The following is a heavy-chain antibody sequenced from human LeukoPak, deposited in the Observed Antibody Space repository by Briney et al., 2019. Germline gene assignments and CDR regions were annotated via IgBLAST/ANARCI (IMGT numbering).Heavy chain of an antibody. D-gene: IGHD5-18*01. CDR2: SASTGRT. V-gene: IGHV3-23*01. CDR1: GFTFSIYS. Sequence: HPGGSLRLSCAASGFTFSIYSMNCVRQAPGKGLEWVSGSASTGRTYYADSVKGRFTISRDNSKNTLFLQMNSLRVEDTAVYYCAKRPGYSSGFGTFWFDPWGQGTLATVSS. J-gene: IGHJ5*02. CDR3: AKRPGYSSGFGTFWFDP.